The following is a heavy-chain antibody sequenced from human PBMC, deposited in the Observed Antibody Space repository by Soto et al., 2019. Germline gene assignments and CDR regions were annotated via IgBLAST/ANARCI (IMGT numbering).Heavy chain of an antibody. V-gene: IGHV1-46*03. J-gene: IGHJ3*02. CDR1: GYTFTSYY. CDR2: INPSGGST. CDR3: ATRGPTVTTVLYEAFDI. D-gene: IGHD4-17*01. Sequence: GASVKVSCKASGYTFTSYYMHWVRQAPGQGLEWMGIINPSGGSTSYAQKFQGRVTMTRDTSTSTVYMELSSLRSEDTAVYYCATRGPTVTTVLYEAFDIWGQGTMVTVSS.